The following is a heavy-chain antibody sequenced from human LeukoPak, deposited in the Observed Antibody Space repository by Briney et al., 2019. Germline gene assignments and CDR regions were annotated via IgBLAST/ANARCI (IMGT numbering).Heavy chain of an antibody. CDR2: ISSGTTYI. V-gene: IGHV3-21*01. J-gene: IGHJ3*01. D-gene: IGHD6-19*01. CDR1: RFTFSSYN. Sequence: GGSLRLSCAASRFTFSSYNMNWVRQAPGKGLEWVSSISSGTTYIYYADAVKGRFTIARDNAKNSLFLQMNSLRAEDTAVYYCARDPFSSGWYTNTFDVWGQGTMVTVSS. CDR3: ARDPFSSGWYTNTFDV.